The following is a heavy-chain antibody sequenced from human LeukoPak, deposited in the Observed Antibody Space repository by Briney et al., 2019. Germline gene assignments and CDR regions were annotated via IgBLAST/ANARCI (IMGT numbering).Heavy chain of an antibody. J-gene: IGHJ6*03. CDR1: GFTFSCYA. CDR3: AKEGFCGGDCYPPRDYYYYMDV. D-gene: IGHD2-21*02. V-gene: IGHV3-23*01. Sequence: GGSLRHSCAASGFTFSCYAMGLVREAPGKGLEWVSAISGCGGSTYNADSVKCPFTISRDNPKTTLYLQMNSLRAEDTAVYYCAKEGFCGGDCYPPRDYYYYMDVWGKGTTVTVSS. CDR2: ISGCGGST.